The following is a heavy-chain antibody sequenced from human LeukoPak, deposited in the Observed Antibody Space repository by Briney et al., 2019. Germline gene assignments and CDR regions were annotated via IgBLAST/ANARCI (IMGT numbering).Heavy chain of an antibody. V-gene: IGHV3-66*01. J-gene: IGHJ4*02. CDR3: ARGDRAASGYDS. Sequence: GGSLRLSCAASGFTVSSNYMNWVRQAPGKGLEWVSVIYSGGRTYYADSVKGRFIISRDNSKNMVYLQMNSLRAEDTALYYCARGDRAASGYDSWGQGTLATVSS. CDR1: GFTVSSNY. D-gene: IGHD3-22*01. CDR2: IYSGGRT.